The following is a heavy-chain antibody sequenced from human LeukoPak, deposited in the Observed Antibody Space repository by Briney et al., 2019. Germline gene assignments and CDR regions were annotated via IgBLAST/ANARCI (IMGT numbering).Heavy chain of an antibody. CDR3: AKASYSGSYFGDY. J-gene: IGHJ4*02. D-gene: IGHD1-26*01. CDR2: IRYDGSNI. CDR1: GFTFSSYG. Sequence: GGSLRLSCAASGFTFSSYGMHWVRQAPGKGLEWVAFIRYDGSNIYYADSVKGRFTISRDNSKNTLYLQMNSLRVEDTAVYYCAKASYSGSYFGDYWGQGTLVTVSS. V-gene: IGHV3-30*02.